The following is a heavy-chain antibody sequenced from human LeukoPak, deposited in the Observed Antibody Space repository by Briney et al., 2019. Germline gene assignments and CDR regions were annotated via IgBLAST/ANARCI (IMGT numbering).Heavy chain of an antibody. CDR3: ARDSLLHYGMDV. J-gene: IGHJ6*02. CDR2: IYYSGST. V-gene: IGHV4-31*03. Sequence: SETLSLTCTVSGGSISSGGYYWSWIRQHPGKGLEWIGYIYYSGSTYYNPSLKSRVTISVDTSKNQFSLKLSSVTAADTAVYYCARDSLLHYGMDVWGQGTTVTVSS. D-gene: IGHD1-26*01. CDR1: GGSISSGGYY.